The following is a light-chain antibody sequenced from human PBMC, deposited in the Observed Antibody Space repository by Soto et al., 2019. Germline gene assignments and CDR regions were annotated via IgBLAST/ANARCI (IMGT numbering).Light chain of an antibody. J-gene: IGKJ2*02. Sequence: DIQMTQSPSSLSASVGDRVTITCRATQSISNYLNWYQQKPGKAPKVLISAASSLQSGVPSRFSGSRSGTDFTLTISSLQPEDFATYYCQQTYSTPCTFGQGTKLEVK. CDR2: AAS. CDR3: QQTYSTPCT. V-gene: IGKV1-39*01. CDR1: QSISNY.